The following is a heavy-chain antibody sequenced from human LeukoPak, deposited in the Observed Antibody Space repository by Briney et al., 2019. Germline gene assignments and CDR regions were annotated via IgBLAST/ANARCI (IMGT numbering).Heavy chain of an antibody. Sequence: GGSLRLSCAASGFTSSSYWMHWVRQAPGKGLVWVSRINSDGSSTSYADSVKGRFTISRDNAKNTLYLQMNSLRAEDTAVYYCARGVAAAGNDYWGQGTPVTVSS. J-gene: IGHJ4*02. V-gene: IGHV3-74*01. CDR2: INSDGSST. CDR3: ARGVAAAGNDY. D-gene: IGHD6-13*01. CDR1: GFTSSSYW.